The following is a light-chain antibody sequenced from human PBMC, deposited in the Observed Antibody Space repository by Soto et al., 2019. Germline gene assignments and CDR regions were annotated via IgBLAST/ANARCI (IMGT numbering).Light chain of an antibody. CDR1: SRDVGGYNY. J-gene: IGLJ2*01. CDR2: EVS. CDR3: SSYASTNTVL. V-gene: IGLV2-14*01. Sequence: QSALTQPASVSGSPGQSITISCTGTSRDVGGYNYVSWYQHHPGKTPKLMIFEVSNRPSGVSNRFSGSKSGNTASLTISGLQDEDEADYYCSSYASTNTVLFGGGTKVTV.